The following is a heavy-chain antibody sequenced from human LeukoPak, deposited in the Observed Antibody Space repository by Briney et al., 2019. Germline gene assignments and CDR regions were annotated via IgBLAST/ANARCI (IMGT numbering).Heavy chain of an antibody. D-gene: IGHD2-2*01. Sequence: GGSLRLSCVVSGVTFSRNAMSWVRQAPGKGLEWVSSISGNGGSTYYADSVKGRFTISRDKSKNTLYLQMNSLRAEDAAVYYCAKGSTTRFDYYYYYMDFWGKGTTVTVSS. V-gene: IGHV3-23*01. J-gene: IGHJ6*03. CDR1: GVTFSRNA. CDR2: ISGNGGST. CDR3: AKGSTTRFDYYYYYMDF.